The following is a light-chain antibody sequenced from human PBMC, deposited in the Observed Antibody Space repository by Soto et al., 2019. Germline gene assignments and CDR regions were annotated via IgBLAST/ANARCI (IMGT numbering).Light chain of an antibody. CDR1: QSVTNY. J-gene: IGKJ2*01. V-gene: IGKV3-11*01. CDR3: QQRTNWPLYT. CDR2: DAS. Sequence: DIVLTQSPATLSLSPGAGATLSCRASQSVTNYLAWYQQKPGRAPRLLIYDASRRATGIPARFSGTGSGTDFTLTISSREPDDFAVYYCQQRTNWPLYTFGQGTKLEI.